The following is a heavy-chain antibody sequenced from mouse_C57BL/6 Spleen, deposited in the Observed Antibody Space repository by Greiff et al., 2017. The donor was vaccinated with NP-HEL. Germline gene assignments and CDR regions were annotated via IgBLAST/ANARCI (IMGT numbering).Heavy chain of an antibody. V-gene: IGHV1-64*01. D-gene: IGHD2-4*01. CDR3: ARERDYDGLDYYAMDY. CDR2: IHPNSGST. J-gene: IGHJ4*01. CDR1: GYTFTSYW. Sequence: QVQLQQPGAELVKPGASVKLSCKASGYTFTSYWMHWVKQRPGQGLEWIGMIHPNSGSTNYNEKFKSKATLTVDKSSSTAYMQLSSLTSEDSAVYYCARERDYDGLDYYAMDYWGQGTSVTVSS.